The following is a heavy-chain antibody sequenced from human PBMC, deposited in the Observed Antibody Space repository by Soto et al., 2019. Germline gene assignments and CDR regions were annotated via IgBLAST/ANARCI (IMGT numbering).Heavy chain of an antibody. Sequence: LRLSCVASGFTFSNYYMHWVRQVPGKRPVWVSRINDDGSSTHYADSVKGRFTISRDNAKNTLYLQMNSLRAEDTAVYYCARDKSGPADYWGQGTLVTVSS. J-gene: IGHJ4*02. V-gene: IGHV3-74*01. CDR3: ARDKSGPADY. CDR1: GFTFSNYY. CDR2: INDDGSST. D-gene: IGHD5-12*01.